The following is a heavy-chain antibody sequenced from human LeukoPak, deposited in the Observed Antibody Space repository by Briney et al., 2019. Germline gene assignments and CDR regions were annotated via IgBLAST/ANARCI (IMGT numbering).Heavy chain of an antibody. V-gene: IGHV4-34*01. CDR1: GGSFSGYY. J-gene: IGHJ5*02. CDR3: ARGPPSSSWVWFDP. CDR2: INHSGST. D-gene: IGHD6-13*01. Sequence: PSETLSLTCAVYGGSFSGYYWSWIRQPPGKGLEWIGEINHSGSTNYNPSLKSRVTISVDTSKNQFSLKLSSVTAADTAVYYCARGPPSSSWVWFDPWGQGTLVTVSS.